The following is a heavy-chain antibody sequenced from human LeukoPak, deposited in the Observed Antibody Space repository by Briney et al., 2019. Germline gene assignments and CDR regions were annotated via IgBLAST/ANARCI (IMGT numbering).Heavy chain of an antibody. V-gene: IGHV4-59*01. CDR3: ATSGYPYYFDY. CDR2: IYYSGST. CDR1: GGSISSYY. J-gene: IGHJ4*02. Sequence: SETLSLTCTASGGSISSYYWSWIRQPPGKGLEWIGYIYYSGSTNYNPSLKSRVTISVDTSKNQFSLQLSSVTAADTAVYYCATSGYPYYFDYWGQGTLVIVSS. D-gene: IGHD3-22*01.